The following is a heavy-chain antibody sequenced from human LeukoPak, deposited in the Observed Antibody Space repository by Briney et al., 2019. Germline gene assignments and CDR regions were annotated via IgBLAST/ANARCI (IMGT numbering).Heavy chain of an antibody. CDR1: GFTVGSKF. D-gene: IGHD4-11*01. CDR3: AKDGVTYGRHDYSDY. CDR2: FHTDGST. Sequence: GGSLRLSCAASGFTVGSKFMNWVRQAPGKGLEWVSMFHTDGSTYHADSVKGRFIISRDNSKNTLHLQMNSLRVEDTAVYYCAKDGVTYGRHDYSDYWGQGTLVIVSS. J-gene: IGHJ4*02. V-gene: IGHV3-53*01.